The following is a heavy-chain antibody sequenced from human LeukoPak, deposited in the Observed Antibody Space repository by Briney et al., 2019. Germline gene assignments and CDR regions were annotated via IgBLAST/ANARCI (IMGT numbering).Heavy chain of an antibody. D-gene: IGHD1/OR15-1a*01. CDR1: GGSFSGYY. V-gene: IGHV4-34*01. Sequence: PSETLSLTCAVYGGSFSGYYWSWIRQPPGKGLEWIGEINHSGSTNYNPSLKSRVTISVDTFKNQFSLKLSSVTAADTAVYYCARLLQYYYYYYMDVWGKGTTVTVSS. CDR2: INHSGST. J-gene: IGHJ6*03. CDR3: ARLLQYYYYYYMDV.